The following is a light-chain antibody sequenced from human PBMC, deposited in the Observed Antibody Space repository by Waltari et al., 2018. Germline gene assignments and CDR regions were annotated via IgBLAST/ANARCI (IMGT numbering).Light chain of an antibody. CDR1: SSDVGTYNY. J-gene: IGLJ2*01. V-gene: IGLV2-8*01. CDR2: EVS. CDR3: SSYAGNNNLL. Sequence: QSALAQPPSASGSPGQSVTISCTGASSDVGTYNYVSWYQQHPGKAPKLMIYEVSKRPSGSPGRFSGSKSGSTASLTVSGLQAEDEGDYYCSSYAGNNNLLFGGGTKLAVL.